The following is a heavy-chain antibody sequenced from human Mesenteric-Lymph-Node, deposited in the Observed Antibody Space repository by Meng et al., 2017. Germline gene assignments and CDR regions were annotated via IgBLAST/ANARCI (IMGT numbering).Heavy chain of an antibody. D-gene: IGHD6-19*01. Sequence: QVQLVQAGAEVKKPGASVKVSCKASGYTFTAYYIHWIRQAPELGLQWMGRISPNSGGAIYSQMFQGRVTMTSDTSIKTAYMELSSLRSEDTAVYYCASQDSSELDYWGQGTLVTVSS. J-gene: IGHJ4*02. CDR1: GYTFTAYY. V-gene: IGHV1-2*02. CDR3: ASQDSSELDY. CDR2: ISPNSGGA.